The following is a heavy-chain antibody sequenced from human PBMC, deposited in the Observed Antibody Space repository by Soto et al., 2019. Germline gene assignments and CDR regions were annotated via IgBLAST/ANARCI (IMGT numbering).Heavy chain of an antibody. D-gene: IGHD2-2*01. V-gene: IGHV1-3*01. J-gene: IGHJ6*02. CDR1: GYTFTSYA. Sequence: ASVKVSCKASGYTFTSYAMHWVRQAPGQRLEWMGWINAGNGNTKYSQKFQGRVTITRDTSASTAYMELCSLRSEDTAVYYCARDCSSTLRALDYYGMDVWGQGTTVTVSS. CDR2: INAGNGNT. CDR3: ARDCSSTLRALDYYGMDV.